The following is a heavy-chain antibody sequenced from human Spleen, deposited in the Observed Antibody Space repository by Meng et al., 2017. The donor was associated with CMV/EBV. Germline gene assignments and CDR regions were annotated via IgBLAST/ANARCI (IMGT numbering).Heavy chain of an antibody. V-gene: IGHV1-18*01. CDR1: GYTFTRYG. D-gene: IGHD3-3*01. CDR2: ISGYNGNI. CDR3: ARDLRFLAWLSQGLSLDY. Sequence: ASVKVSCKASGYTFTRYGVSWVRQAPGQGLEYMGWISGYNGNIKYAQKFQGRVTMTTDTSTNTAYMELRSLRSDDTAVYYCARDLRFLAWLSQGLSLDYWGQGTMVTVSS. J-gene: IGHJ4*02.